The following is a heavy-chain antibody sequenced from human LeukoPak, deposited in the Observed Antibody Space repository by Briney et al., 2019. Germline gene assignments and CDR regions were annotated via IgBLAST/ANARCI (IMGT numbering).Heavy chain of an antibody. Sequence: GGSLRLSCAASGFSFSRYAMTWVRQSPEKRLGWVSAISGSGDSAFYAVSVKGRFTIARYNSKKTLYLQMNSLRAEDTAAYDCARARGYCSGGSCYSDDWGKVALVTASS. V-gene: IGHV3-23*01. CDR3: ARARGYCSGGSCYSDD. J-gene: IGHJ4*02. CDR2: ISGSGDSA. D-gene: IGHD2-15*01. CDR1: GFSFSRYA.